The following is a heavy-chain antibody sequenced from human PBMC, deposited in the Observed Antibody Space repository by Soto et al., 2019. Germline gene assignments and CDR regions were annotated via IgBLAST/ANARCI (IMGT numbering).Heavy chain of an antibody. Sequence: GGSLRLSCAASGFRFSDYSMNWVRQAPGRGLEWVSYISSSSFTIHYADSVEGRFAISRDNAKNSLYLQMNSLRVEDTAVYYCARDTDGLHYWGQGTLVTVSS. CDR3: ARDTDGLHY. CDR1: GFRFSDYS. V-gene: IGHV3-48*01. CDR2: ISSSSFTI. J-gene: IGHJ4*02.